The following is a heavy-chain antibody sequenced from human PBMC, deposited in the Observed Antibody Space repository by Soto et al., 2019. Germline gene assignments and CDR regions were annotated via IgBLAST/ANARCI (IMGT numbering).Heavy chain of an antibody. CDR1: GFTFSSYA. CDR2: ISGSGGST. CDR3: AKGYCSGGSCYPGEFDP. V-gene: IGHV3-23*01. D-gene: IGHD2-15*01. J-gene: IGHJ5*02. Sequence: GGSLSLSCAASGFTFSSYAMSWVRQAPGKGLEWVSAISGSGGSTYYADSVKGRFTISRDNSKNTLYLQMNSLRAEDTAVYYCAKGYCSGGSCYPGEFDPWGQGTLVTVSS.